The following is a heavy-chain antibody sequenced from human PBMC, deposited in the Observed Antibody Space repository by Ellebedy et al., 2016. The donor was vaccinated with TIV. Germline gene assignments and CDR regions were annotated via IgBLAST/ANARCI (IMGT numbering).Heavy chain of an antibody. V-gene: IGHV1-69*13. CDR3: ARAGSYGDYGPYYYGMDV. D-gene: IGHD4-17*01. CDR1: GGTFSSYA. Sequence: AASVKVSCKASGGTFSSYAISWVRQAPGQGLEWMGGIIPIFGTANYAQKFQGRVTITADESTSTAYMELSSLRSEDTAVYYCARAGSYGDYGPYYYGMDVWGQGTTVTVSS. J-gene: IGHJ6*02. CDR2: IIPIFGTA.